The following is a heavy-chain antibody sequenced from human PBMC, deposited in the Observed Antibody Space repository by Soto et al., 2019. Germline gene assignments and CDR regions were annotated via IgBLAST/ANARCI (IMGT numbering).Heavy chain of an antibody. CDR3: ARALGYCSGGSCRHRRYYFDY. CDR1: GYTFTSYG. V-gene: IGHV1-18*01. CDR2: ISAYNGNT. J-gene: IGHJ4*02. D-gene: IGHD2-15*01. Sequence: ASVKVSCKASGYTFTSYGISWVRQAPGRGLEWMGWISAYNGNTNYAQKLQGRVTMTTDTSTSTAYMELRSLRSDDAAVYYCARALGYCSGGSCRHRRYYFDYWGQGTLVTVSS.